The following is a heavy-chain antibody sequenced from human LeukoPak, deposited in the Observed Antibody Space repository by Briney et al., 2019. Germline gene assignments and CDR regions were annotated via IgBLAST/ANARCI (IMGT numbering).Heavy chain of an antibody. V-gene: IGHV1-18*01. CDR1: GYTFTAYA. CDR3: AREDPGGAFDF. CDR2: ISTLNGNA. J-gene: IGHJ3*01. Sequence: ASVEVSCKASGYTFTAYAISWVRQAPGQGLEWMGWISTLNGNADYAQRFKGRVTMTADTSTATAFMDLRTLRSDDSAVYYCAREDPGGAFDFWGQGTLVTVSS. D-gene: IGHD3-16*01.